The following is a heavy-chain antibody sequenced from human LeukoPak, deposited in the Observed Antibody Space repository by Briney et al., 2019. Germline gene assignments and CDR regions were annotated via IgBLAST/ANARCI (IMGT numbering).Heavy chain of an antibody. CDR2: INPNSGGT. CDR3: ARDPCSSTSCPGY. J-gene: IGHJ4*02. V-gene: IGHV1-2*06. D-gene: IGHD2-2*01. CDR1: GYTFTSYG. Sequence: ASVKVSCKASGYTFTSYGISWVRQAPGQGLEWMGRINPNSGGTNYAQKFQGRVTMTRDTSISTAYMELSRLRSDDTAVYYCARDPCSSTSCPGYWGQGTLVTVSS.